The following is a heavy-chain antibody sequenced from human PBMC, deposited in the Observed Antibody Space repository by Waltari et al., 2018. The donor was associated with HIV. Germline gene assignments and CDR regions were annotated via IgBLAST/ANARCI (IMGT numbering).Heavy chain of an antibody. D-gene: IGHD3-10*01. CDR2: VIPMSGTA. V-gene: IGHV1-69*08. J-gene: IGHJ4*02. CDR3: ASARETMGVDFDF. CDR1: GGSFTSYS. Sequence: QVQLVQSGAEVRTPGSSVKVSCKASGGSFTSYSIHWVRQAPGQGLEWMGRVIPMSGTAMKAQKFQARVTISAYKSTTTAYMELTSLRTEDTAVYYCASARETMGVDFDFWGQGTLVTVSS.